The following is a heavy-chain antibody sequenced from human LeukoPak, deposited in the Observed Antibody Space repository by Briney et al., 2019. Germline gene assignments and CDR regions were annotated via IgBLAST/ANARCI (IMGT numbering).Heavy chain of an antibody. V-gene: IGHV3-48*03. Sequence: GGSLRLSCAASGFTFSRYEMNWVRQAPGKGLEWVSYISSSSSTIYYADSVKGRFTISRDNAKNSLYLRMNGLRAEDTAVYYCASPAITMVRGVGDYWGQGTLVTVSS. CDR3: ASPAITMVRGVGDY. D-gene: IGHD3-10*01. CDR2: ISSSSSTI. J-gene: IGHJ4*02. CDR1: GFTFSRYE.